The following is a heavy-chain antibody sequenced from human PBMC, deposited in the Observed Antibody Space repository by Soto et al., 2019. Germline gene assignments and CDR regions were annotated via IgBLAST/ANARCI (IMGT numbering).Heavy chain of an antibody. D-gene: IGHD4-17*01. CDR1: GGSISSGGYY. V-gene: IGHV4-31*03. Sequence: SETLSLTCTVSGGSISSGGYYWSWILQHPGKGLEWIGYIYYSGSTYYNPSLKSRVTISVDTSKNQFSLKLSSVTAADTAVYYCARAYDYGESQEFDDWGQGTLVSVSS. CDR2: IYYSGST. J-gene: IGHJ4*02. CDR3: ARAYDYGESQEFDD.